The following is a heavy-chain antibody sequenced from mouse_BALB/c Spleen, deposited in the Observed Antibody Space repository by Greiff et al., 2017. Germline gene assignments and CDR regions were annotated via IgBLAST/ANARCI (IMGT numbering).Heavy chain of an antibody. Sequence: QVQLQQSGAELMKPGASVKISCKATGYTFSSYWIEWVKQRPGHGLEWIGEILPGSGSTNYNEKFKGKATFTADTSSNTAYMQLSSLTSEDSAVYYCARTHYYGSSRFAYWGQGTLVTVSA. J-gene: IGHJ3*01. CDR3: ARTHYYGSSRFAY. D-gene: IGHD1-1*01. CDR1: GYTFSSYW. CDR2: ILPGSGST. V-gene: IGHV1-9*01.